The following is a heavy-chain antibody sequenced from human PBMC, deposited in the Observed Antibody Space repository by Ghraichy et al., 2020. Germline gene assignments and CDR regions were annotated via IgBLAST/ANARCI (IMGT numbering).Heavy chain of an antibody. CDR1: GFTFSSYA. Sequence: LSLTCAASGFTFSSYAMSWVRQAPGKGLEWVSAISGSGGSTYYADSVKGRFTISRDNSKNTLYLQMNSLRAEDTAVYYCAKDSVTYCGGDCYIPDAFDIWGQGTMVTVSS. CDR2: ISGSGGST. J-gene: IGHJ3*02. CDR3: AKDSVTYCGGDCYIPDAFDI. V-gene: IGHV3-23*01. D-gene: IGHD2-21*02.